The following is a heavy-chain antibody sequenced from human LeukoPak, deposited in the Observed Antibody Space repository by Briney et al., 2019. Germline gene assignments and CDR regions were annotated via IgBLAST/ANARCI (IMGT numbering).Heavy chain of an antibody. D-gene: IGHD3-10*01. CDR2: SYNSGST. V-gene: IGHV4-30-4*01. J-gene: IGHJ4*02. CDR3: ARDRGLWFGENAGDY. CDR1: GGFISRGDYY. Sequence: SQPLSLPCTVSGGFISRGDYYWSWVSRPRGKGLEWIGYSYNSGSTYSHPSLKSRFRKSVDTSKTQFSLKLSSVTAGDTAVYYCARDRGLWFGENAGDYWGQGTLVTVSS.